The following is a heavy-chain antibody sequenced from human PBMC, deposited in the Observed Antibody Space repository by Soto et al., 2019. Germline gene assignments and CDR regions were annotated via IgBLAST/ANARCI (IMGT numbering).Heavy chain of an antibody. Sequence: QVQLVQSGAEVKKPGASVKVSCKASGYTFTSYGISWVRQAPGQGLEWMGWISAYNGNTNYAQKLQGRVTMTTDTSTSTSDMELRSLRSEDTAVYYCAGNSYYYYCMDVWGKGTPVTVSS. CDR1: GYTFTSYG. V-gene: IGHV1-18*01. J-gene: IGHJ6*03. CDR3: AGNSYYYYCMDV. CDR2: ISAYNGNT.